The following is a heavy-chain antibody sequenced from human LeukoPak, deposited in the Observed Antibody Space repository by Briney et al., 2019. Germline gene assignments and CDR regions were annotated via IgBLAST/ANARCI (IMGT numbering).Heavy chain of an antibody. J-gene: IGHJ4*02. CDR1: GFTFGDYA. V-gene: IGHV3-9*03. Sequence: GRSLRLSCAASGFTFGDYAVHWVRHAPGKGLEWVSGISWNSGSIGYADSVKGRFTISRDNAKNSLYLQMNSLRAEDMALYYCAKATPGIAVAGSFDYWGQGTLVTVSS. CDR2: ISWNSGSI. CDR3: AKATPGIAVAGSFDY. D-gene: IGHD6-19*01.